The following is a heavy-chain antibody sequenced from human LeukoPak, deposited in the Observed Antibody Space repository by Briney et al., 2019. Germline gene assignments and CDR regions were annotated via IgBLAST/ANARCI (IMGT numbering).Heavy chain of an antibody. V-gene: IGHV3-33*01. D-gene: IGHD4-17*01. J-gene: IGHJ6*02. CDR1: GFTFSSYG. CDR3: ARESPPQNYDYGDYAEGPQNYGMDV. CDR2: IWYDGSNK. Sequence: PGRSLRLSCAASGFTFSSYGMHWVRQAPGKGLEWVAVIWYDGSNKYYADSVKGRFTISRDNSKNTLYLQMNSLRAEDTAVYYCARESPPQNYDYGDYAEGPQNYGMDVWGQGTTVTVSS.